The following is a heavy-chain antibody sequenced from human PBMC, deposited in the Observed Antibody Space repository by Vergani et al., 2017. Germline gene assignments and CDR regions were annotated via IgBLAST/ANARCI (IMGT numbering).Heavy chain of an antibody. CDR1: GGTFSSCA. CDR2: IIPILGTA. D-gene: IGHD6-25*01. J-gene: IGHJ6*03. V-gene: IGHV1-69*01. Sequence: QVQLVQSGAEVKKPGSSVKVSCKASGGTFSSCAISWVRQAPGQGLEWMGGIIPILGTAKYAQKFQGRVTITADESTSTAYMELSSLRSEDTAVYYCAGSARGPRLHGPDYSDYYMDVWGKGTTVTVSS. CDR3: AGSARGPRLHGPDYSDYYMDV.